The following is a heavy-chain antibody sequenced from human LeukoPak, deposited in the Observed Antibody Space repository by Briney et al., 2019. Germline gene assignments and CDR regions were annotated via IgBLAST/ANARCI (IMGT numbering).Heavy chain of an antibody. CDR2: ISWNSGSI. Sequence: PGRSLRLSCAASGFTFDDYAMHWVRQAPGKGLEWVSGISWNSGSIGYADSVKGRFTISRDNAKNSLYLQMNSLRAEDTAVYYCARGGGYDSYWGQGPLVTVSS. D-gene: IGHD5-12*01. J-gene: IGHJ4*02. CDR1: GFTFDDYA. V-gene: IGHV3-9*01. CDR3: ARGGGYDSY.